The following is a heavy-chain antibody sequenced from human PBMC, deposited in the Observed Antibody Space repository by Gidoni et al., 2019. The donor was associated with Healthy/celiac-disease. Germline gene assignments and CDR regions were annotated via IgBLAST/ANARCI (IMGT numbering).Heavy chain of an antibody. Sequence: QAQSVESGGGVVPLGSFLRLSCAASGFTFRSYGRHWVRQSRGKGLDWVAVISYDGSNKHYAESVKGRFNISRDKSKNALYLQMNILGAENASVYYCAKGLAITMVRGAVGWFDPWGQGTLVTVSS. CDR3: AKGLAITMVRGAVGWFDP. V-gene: IGHV3-30*18. D-gene: IGHD3-10*01. CDR2: ISYDGSNK. J-gene: IGHJ5*02. CDR1: GFTFRSYG.